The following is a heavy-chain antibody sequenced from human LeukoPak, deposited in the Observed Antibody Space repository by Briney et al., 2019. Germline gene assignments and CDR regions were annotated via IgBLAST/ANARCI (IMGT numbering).Heavy chain of an antibody. J-gene: IGHJ4*02. V-gene: IGHV3-23*01. CDR1: GFTFSSYA. CDR2: FSGSGGST. D-gene: IGHD2-15*01. Sequence: PGGSLRLSCAASGFTFSSYAMSWVRQAPGKGLEWVSTFSGSGGSTHYADSVKGRFTISRDSSKNTLYLQMNNLRTEDAAIYYCAKAPVTSCRGAFCYPLDSWGQGTLVTVSS. CDR3: AKAPVTSCRGAFCYPLDS.